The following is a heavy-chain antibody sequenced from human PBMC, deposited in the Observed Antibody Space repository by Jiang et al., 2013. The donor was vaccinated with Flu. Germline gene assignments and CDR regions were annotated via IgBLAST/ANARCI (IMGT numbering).Heavy chain of an antibody. Sequence: GLVKPSETLSLTCAVSGGSISSYYWSWIRQPPGKGLEWIGYIHYSGSTNYSPSFKSRVTISVDTSRNQVSLKLTSVTAADTAVYYCARDSGVWTGALEDWGQG. D-gene: IGHD3/OR15-3a*01. CDR1: GGSISSYY. CDR3: ARDSGVWTGALED. J-gene: IGHJ4*02. V-gene: IGHV4-59*01. CDR2: IHYSGST.